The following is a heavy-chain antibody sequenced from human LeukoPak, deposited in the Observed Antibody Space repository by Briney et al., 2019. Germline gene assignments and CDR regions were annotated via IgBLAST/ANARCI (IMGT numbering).Heavy chain of an antibody. V-gene: IGHV3-23*01. Sequence: GGSLRLSCAASGFTFSGYSINWVRQAPRKGLEWASVIWPNGATTFYADSVKGRFTISRDNAQNTVYLQMNSLRAEDTAIYYCAKDQRPDTGYDIDSWGQGTLVTVSS. CDR2: IWPNGATT. CDR3: AKDQRPDTGYDIDS. J-gene: IGHJ4*02. D-gene: IGHD5-12*01. CDR1: GFTFSGYS.